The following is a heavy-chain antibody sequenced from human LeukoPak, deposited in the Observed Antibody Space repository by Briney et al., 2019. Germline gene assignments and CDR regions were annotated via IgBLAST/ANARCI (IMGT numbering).Heavy chain of an antibody. CDR3: ARGLSYYDTRHAFDI. D-gene: IGHD3-22*01. J-gene: IGHJ3*02. CDR2: INPSGGIT. V-gene: IGHV1-46*01. CDR1: GYTFTSYY. Sequence: ASVKVSCKASGYTFTSYYMHWVRQAPGQGLEWMGMINPSGGITSYAQKFQGRVTMTRDMSTSTVYMELSRLRSEDTAVYYCARGLSYYDTRHAFDIWGQGTMVTVSS.